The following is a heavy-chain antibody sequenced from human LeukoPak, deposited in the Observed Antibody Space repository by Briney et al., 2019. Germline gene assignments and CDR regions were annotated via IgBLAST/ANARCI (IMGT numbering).Heavy chain of an antibody. D-gene: IGHD5-12*01. Sequence: GGSLRLSCAASGFTFSNYDMSWVRNAPGKGLEWVSGISKSGTVTNYADSVTGRFTISRDNSKSTLYLQMNSLRGEDTAVYYGEKDPVWWLTNAFDMWGQGTMVSVSS. CDR2: ISKSGTVT. CDR1: GFTFSNYD. CDR3: EKDPVWWLTNAFDM. J-gene: IGHJ3*02. V-gene: IGHV3-23*01.